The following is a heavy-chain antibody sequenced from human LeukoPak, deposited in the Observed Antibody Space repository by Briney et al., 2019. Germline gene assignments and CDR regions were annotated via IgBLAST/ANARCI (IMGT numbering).Heavy chain of an antibody. V-gene: IGHV1-2*02. CDR3: ARYPPDDF. D-gene: IGHD1-14*01. Sequence: ASLKVSCKASGYSLTGFYLNWVRQAPGEGLEWMGWINPYSGGTNYAQKFQGRVTMTRDTSNTTAYLELNNLTPDDTAVYYCARYPPDDFWGQGTLVTVSS. J-gene: IGHJ4*02. CDR1: GYSLTGFY. CDR2: INPYSGGT.